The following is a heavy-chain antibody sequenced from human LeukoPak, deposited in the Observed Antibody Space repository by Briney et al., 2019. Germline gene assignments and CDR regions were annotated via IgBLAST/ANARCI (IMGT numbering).Heavy chain of an antibody. CDR3: ARDGRSGYEDL. D-gene: IGHD5-12*01. J-gene: IGHJ5*02. CDR1: GVSIKANSDY. V-gene: IGHV4-39*07. Sequence: SETLSLTCNVSGVSIKANSDYWGWLRQPPGKGLEWIGSIYHVGGTYYNPSLKSRVTISIDTSKNQFSLRLTSVTAADTAIYYCARDGRSGYEDLWGPGTLVTVSS. CDR2: IYHVGGT.